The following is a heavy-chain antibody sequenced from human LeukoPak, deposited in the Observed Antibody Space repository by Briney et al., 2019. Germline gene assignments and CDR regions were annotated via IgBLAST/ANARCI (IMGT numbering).Heavy chain of an antibody. CDR2: IIPICGTA. Sequence: AVKVSCKASGGTFSSYAISWVRQAPGQGLEWMGGIIPICGTANYAQKFQGRATITANESTNTAYMNLSSLSSEKTAVYYCAKAMDYGGNLDYWGQGTLVTVSS. CDR1: GGTFSSYA. V-gene: IGHV1-69*13. J-gene: IGHJ4*02. CDR3: AKAMDYGGNLDY. D-gene: IGHD4-23*01.